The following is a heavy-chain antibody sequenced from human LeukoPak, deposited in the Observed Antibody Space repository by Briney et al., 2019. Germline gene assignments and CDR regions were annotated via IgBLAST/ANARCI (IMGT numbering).Heavy chain of an antibody. CDR1: GGSISSSSYY. J-gene: IGHJ2*01. CDR2: IYYSGST. D-gene: IGHD5-18*01. V-gene: IGHV4-39*07. CDR3: AREKRQLWSIDWYFDL. Sequence: PSETLSLTCTVSGGSISSSSYYWGWIRQPPGKGLEWIGSIYYSGSTYYNPSLKSRVTISVDTSKNQFSLKLSSVTAADTAVYYCAREKRQLWSIDWYFDLWGRGTLVTVSS.